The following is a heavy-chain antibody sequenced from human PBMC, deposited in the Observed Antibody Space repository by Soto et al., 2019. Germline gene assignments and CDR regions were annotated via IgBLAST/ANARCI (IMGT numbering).Heavy chain of an antibody. CDR3: AREGGYSSSSRPLDY. D-gene: IGHD6-6*01. CDR2: ISYTVDA. V-gene: IGHV4-59*01. Sequence: SETLSLTCSVSAGSISRYYWGWVRQSPGEGLEWIAHISYTVDASYNPSLKSRVTISLDTSKNQIALRLMSVTAADTAVYYCAREGGYSSSSRPLDYWGQGTLVTVSS. J-gene: IGHJ4*02. CDR1: AGSISRYY.